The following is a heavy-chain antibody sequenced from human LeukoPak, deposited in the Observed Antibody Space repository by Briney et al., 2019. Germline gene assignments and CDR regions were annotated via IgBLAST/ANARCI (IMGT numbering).Heavy chain of an antibody. CDR2: ITTGDGNT. CDR1: GFPFSSYW. Sequence: GGSLRLSCVASGFPFSSYWMTWVRQAPGKGLKWVSTITTGDGNTYYADSVKGRFTVSRDDSKNTLYLQMNSLRAEDTAVYYCAKDGGLWVSAHWGDSWGRGTLVTVSS. CDR3: AKDGGLWVSAHWGDS. J-gene: IGHJ4*02. V-gene: IGHV3-23*01. D-gene: IGHD7-27*01.